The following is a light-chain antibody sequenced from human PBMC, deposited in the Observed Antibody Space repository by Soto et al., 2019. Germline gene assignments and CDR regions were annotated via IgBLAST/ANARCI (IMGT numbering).Light chain of an antibody. CDR2: ASS. J-gene: IGLJ1*01. CDR3: SSYTSGSTLYV. V-gene: IGLV2-14*01. Sequence: QPVLTQPASVSGSPGQSITISCTGTSSDVGSYNYVSWYQQHPGKAPRLMIYASSNRPSGVSHRFSGSRSGNTASLTISGLQAEDEADYFCSSYTSGSTLYVFGSGTKLTVL. CDR1: SSDVGSYNY.